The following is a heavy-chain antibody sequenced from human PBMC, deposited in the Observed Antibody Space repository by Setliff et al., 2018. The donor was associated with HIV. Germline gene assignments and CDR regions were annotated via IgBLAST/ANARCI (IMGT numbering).Heavy chain of an antibody. CDR1: GYTFTNHL. J-gene: IGHJ2*01. V-gene: IGHV1-3*01. CDR2: INADNGNT. D-gene: IGHD1-1*01. CDR3: ARERATGRPPLLNWYFDL. Sequence: ASVKVSCKASGYTFTNHLIYWVRQAPGQRLEWMGWINADNGNTKYSQKFQDRISITRDTSASTAYMELNNLGSEDTAAYYCARERATGRPPLLNWYFDLWGRGTLVTVSS.